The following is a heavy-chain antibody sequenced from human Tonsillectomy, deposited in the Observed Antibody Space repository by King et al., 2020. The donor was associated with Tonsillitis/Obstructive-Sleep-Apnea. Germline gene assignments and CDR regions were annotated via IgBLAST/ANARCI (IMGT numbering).Heavy chain of an antibody. CDR3: TSQPIAVAGKGDPFDY. V-gene: IGHV3-73*01. CDR2: IRSKANSYAT. D-gene: IGHD6-19*01. J-gene: IGHJ4*02. Sequence: VQLEQSGGGLVQPGGSLKLSCAASGFTFSGSAMHWVRQASGKGLEWVGRIRSKANSYATAYAASVKGRFTISRDDSKNTAYLQMNSLKTEDTAVYYCTSQPIAVAGKGDPFDYWGQGTLVTVSS. CDR1: GFTFSGSA.